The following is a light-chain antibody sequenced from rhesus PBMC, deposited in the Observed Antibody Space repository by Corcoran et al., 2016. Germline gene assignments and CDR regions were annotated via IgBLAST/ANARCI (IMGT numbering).Light chain of an antibody. CDR3: QHGYGTPLFT. CDR2: RAS. J-gene: IGKJ3*01. V-gene: IGKV1-74*01. CDR1: ENVNNY. Sequence: DIQMTQSPSSLSASVGDRVTITCRTSENVNNYLNWYQQNPGRAPKLLIYRASTLQTGVPSRFSGSGSGTDYTCTISSLQPEDVGTYYCQHGYGTPLFTFGPGTKLDIK.